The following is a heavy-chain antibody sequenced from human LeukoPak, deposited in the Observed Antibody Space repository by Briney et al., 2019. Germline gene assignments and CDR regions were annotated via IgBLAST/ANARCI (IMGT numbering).Heavy chain of an antibody. J-gene: IGHJ4*02. CDR3: ARHELSARWLLDY. D-gene: IGHD5-24*01. Sequence: SETLSLTCTVSGGSISSSSYYWGWIRQPPGKGLEWIGSIYYSGSTYYNPSLKSRVTISVDTSKNQFSLKLSSVTAADTAVYYCARHELSARWLLDYWGQGTLVTVSS. CDR1: GGSISSSSYY. V-gene: IGHV4-39*01. CDR2: IYYSGST.